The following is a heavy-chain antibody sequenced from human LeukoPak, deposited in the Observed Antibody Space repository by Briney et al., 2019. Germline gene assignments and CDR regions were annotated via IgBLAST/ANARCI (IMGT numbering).Heavy chain of an antibody. CDR1: GFIFSKYW. V-gene: IGHV3-11*01. D-gene: IGHD5-18*01. CDR3: ARARGNVDTAMVWFDP. Sequence: GGSLRLSCAASGFIFSKYWMSWVRQAPGKGLEWVSYISSSGSTIYYADSVKGRFTISRDNAKNSLYLQMNSLRAGDTAVYYCARARGNVDTAMVWFDPWGQGTLVTVSS. J-gene: IGHJ5*02. CDR2: ISSSGSTI.